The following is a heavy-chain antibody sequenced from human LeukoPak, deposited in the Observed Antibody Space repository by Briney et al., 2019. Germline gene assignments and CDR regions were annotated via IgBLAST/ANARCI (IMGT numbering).Heavy chain of an antibody. Sequence: ASVKVSCKASGYTFTSYGISWVRQAPGQGLEWMGWISAYNGNTNYAQKLQGRVTMTTDTSTRTAYMELRSLRSDATAVYYCATVSFPQVVAAAGTGLVGWNDYWGQGPLVTVSS. CDR2: ISAYNGNT. D-gene: IGHD6-13*01. J-gene: IGHJ4*02. CDR3: ATVSFPQVVAAAGTGLVGWNDY. V-gene: IGHV1-18*01. CDR1: GYTFTSYG.